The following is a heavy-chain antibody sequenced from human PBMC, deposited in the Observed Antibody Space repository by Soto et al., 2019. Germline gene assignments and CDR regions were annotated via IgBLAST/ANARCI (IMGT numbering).Heavy chain of an antibody. J-gene: IGHJ4*02. CDR3: ASRDPGTSVDY. V-gene: IGHV4-4*02. CDR1: GGSFTSNNW. D-gene: IGHD1-7*01. CDR2: IYRTGST. Sequence: QVQLQESGPGLVKPSGTLSLTCAVSGGSFTSNNWWTWVRQPPGQGLEWIGEIYRTGSTNYNPSLKGRVTISLGKSENQFSLKVTSLTAADTAVYYCASRDPGTSVDYWGQGTLVTVSS.